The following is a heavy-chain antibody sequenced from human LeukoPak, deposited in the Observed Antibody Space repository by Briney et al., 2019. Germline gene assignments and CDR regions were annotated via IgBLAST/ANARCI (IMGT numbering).Heavy chain of an antibody. V-gene: IGHV3-48*04. CDR1: GFTFSSYS. Sequence: GGSLRLSCAASGFTFSSYSMNWVRQAPGKGLEWVSSISSSSSTIYYADSVKGRFTISRDNAKNSLYLQMNSLRAEDTAVYYCARARSSGWYEGNWFDPWGQGTLVTVSS. D-gene: IGHD6-19*01. J-gene: IGHJ5*02. CDR3: ARARSSGWYEGNWFDP. CDR2: ISSSSSTI.